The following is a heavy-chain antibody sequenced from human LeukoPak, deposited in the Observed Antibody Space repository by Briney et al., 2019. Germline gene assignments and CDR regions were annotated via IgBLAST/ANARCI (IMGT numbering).Heavy chain of an antibody. CDR1: GGSISGSSYY. D-gene: IGHD2/OR15-2a*01. CDR2: IYYSGST. V-gene: IGHV4-39*07. Sequence: SETLSLTCTVSGGSISGSSYYWGWIRQPPGKGLEWIGSIYYSGSTYYNPSLKSRVTISVDTSKNQFSLKLSSVTAADTAVYYCARFLYNWFDPWGQGTLVTVSS. CDR3: ARFLYNWFDP. J-gene: IGHJ5*02.